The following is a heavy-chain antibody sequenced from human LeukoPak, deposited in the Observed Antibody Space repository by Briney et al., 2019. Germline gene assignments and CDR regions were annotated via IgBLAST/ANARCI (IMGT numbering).Heavy chain of an antibody. CDR2: IYPSGNT. J-gene: IGHJ3*02. D-gene: IGHD5-12*01. Sequence: SQTLSLTCAVSGGSMSSGGYSWSWIRQPPGKGLEWIGYIYPSGNTYYNPSLKSRVTMSVDRSKNQFSLELSSVSAADTAVYYCARSRGYSGYAYDAFDIWGQGTMVTVSS. CDR3: ARSRGYSGYAYDAFDI. V-gene: IGHV4-30-2*01. CDR1: GGSMSSGGYS.